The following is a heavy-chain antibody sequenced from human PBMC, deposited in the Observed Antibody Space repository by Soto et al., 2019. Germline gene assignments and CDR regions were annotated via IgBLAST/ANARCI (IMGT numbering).Heavy chain of an antibody. J-gene: IGHJ4*02. V-gene: IGHV2-26*01. D-gene: IGHD1-1*01. CDR2: IFSNDEK. Sequence: SGPTLVNPTETLTLTCTVSGFSLSNARMGVSWIRQPPGKALEWLAHIFSNDEKSYSTSLKSRLTISKDTSKSQVVLTMTNMDPVDTATYYCARIWMRGPGYYYFDYWGQGTLVTVSS. CDR1: GFSLSNARMG. CDR3: ARIWMRGPGYYYFDY.